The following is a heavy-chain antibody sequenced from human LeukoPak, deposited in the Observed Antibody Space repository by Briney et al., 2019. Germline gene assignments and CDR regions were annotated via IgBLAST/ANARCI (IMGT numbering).Heavy chain of an antibody. J-gene: IGHJ4*02. CDR3: ARMSGSGYYPDY. D-gene: IGHD3-22*01. CDR2: IYYSGST. Sequence: SETLSLTCTVSGGSISSYYWGWIRQPPGKGLEWIGSIYYSGSTYYNPSLKSRVTISVDTSKNQFSLKLSSVTAADTAVYYCARMSGSGYYPDYWGQGTLVTVSS. V-gene: IGHV4-39*07. CDR1: GGSISSYY.